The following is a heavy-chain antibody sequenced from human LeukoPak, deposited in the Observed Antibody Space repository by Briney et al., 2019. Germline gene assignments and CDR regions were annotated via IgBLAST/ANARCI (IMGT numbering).Heavy chain of an antibody. CDR1: GYTFTSYG. J-gene: IGHJ4*02. CDR2: ISAYNGNT. CDR3: ARAHQYYYDSSGYFVY. V-gene: IGHV1-18*01. D-gene: IGHD3-22*01. Sequence: ASVKVFCKASGYTFTSYGISWVRQAPGQGLEWMGWISAYNGNTNYAQKLQGRVTMTTDTSTSTAYMELRSLRSDDTAVYYCARAHQYYYDSSGYFVYWGQGTLVTVSS.